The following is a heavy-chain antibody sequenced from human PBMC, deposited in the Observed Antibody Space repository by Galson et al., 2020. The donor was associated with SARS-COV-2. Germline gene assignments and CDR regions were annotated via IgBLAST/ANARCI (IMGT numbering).Heavy chain of an antibody. Sequence: HGESLKISCKGSGYSFTSYWISWVRQMPGKGLEWMGRIDPSDSYTNYSPSLQGHVTISADKSISTAYLQWSSLKASDTAMYYCARLGSSHTRGFDYWGQGTLVTVSS. CDR3: ARLGSSHTRGFDY. V-gene: IGHV5-10-1*01. D-gene: IGHD6-6*01. CDR2: IDPSDSYT. J-gene: IGHJ4*02. CDR1: GYSFTSYW.